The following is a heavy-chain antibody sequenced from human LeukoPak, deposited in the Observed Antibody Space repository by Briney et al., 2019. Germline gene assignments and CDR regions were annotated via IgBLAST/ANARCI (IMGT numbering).Heavy chain of an antibody. CDR2: ISASGTLT. D-gene: IGHD6-25*01. J-gene: IGHJ6*04. Sequence: GGSLRLSCAASGFSFSSYEMNWVRQAPGKGLEWISYISASGTLTHYADSVEGRFTISRDNAKNSLYLQMSNLRGEDTALYYCARDGIPIYSNGWVYMDVWGKGTTVTISS. V-gene: IGHV3-48*03. CDR3: ARDGIPIYSNGWVYMDV. CDR1: GFSFSSYE.